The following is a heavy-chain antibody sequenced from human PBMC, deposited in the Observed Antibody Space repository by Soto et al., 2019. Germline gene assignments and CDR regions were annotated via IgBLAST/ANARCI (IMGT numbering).Heavy chain of an antibody. CDR2: ISSSTTTI. J-gene: IGHJ5*02. CDR3: ARDCSGAFCPRNYIPGWFDP. D-gene: IGHD2-15*01. CDR1: GFTFSSYS. V-gene: IGHV3-48*02. Sequence: GGSLRLSCAASGFTFSSYSMNWVRQAPGKGLEWVSYISSSTTTIYYADSVKGRFTISRDNAKNSLYLQMNSLRDEDTAVYYCARDCSGAFCPRNYIPGWFDPWGQGTLVTVSS.